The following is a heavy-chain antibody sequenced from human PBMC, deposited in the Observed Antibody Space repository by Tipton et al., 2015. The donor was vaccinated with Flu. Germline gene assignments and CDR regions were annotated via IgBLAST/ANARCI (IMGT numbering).Heavy chain of an antibody. J-gene: IGHJ4*02. Sequence: TLSLTCKVSGDSISSNNYYWNWIRQHPGRGLEWIGYIHYSGSTYYNPSLKSRVTISVDTSKNQSSLKLSSVTAADTAVYYCARLRANYYDSSGYSDYWGQGTLVTVSS. D-gene: IGHD3-22*01. CDR3: ARLRANYYDSSGYSDY. CDR1: GDSISSNNYY. CDR2: IHYSGST. V-gene: IGHV4-31*03.